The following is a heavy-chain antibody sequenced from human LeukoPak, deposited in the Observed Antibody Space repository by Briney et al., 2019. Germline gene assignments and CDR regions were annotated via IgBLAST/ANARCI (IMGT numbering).Heavy chain of an antibody. Sequence: QPGGSLRLSCAASGFTFNGYWMSWVRQAPGKGLEWVSYISSSGSTIYYADSVKGRFTISRDNAKNSLYLQMNSLRAEDTAVYYCARDMGGILIGDDAFDIWGQGTMVTVSS. D-gene: IGHD3-16*01. CDR1: GFTFNGYW. CDR2: ISSSGSTI. CDR3: ARDMGGILIGDDAFDI. V-gene: IGHV3-48*04. J-gene: IGHJ3*02.